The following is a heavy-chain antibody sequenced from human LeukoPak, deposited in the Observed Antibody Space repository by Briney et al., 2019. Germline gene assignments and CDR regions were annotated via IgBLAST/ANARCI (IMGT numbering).Heavy chain of an antibody. D-gene: IGHD1-14*01. J-gene: IGHJ4*02. CDR3: AKAEPASGYDY. V-gene: IGHV3-48*01. CDR2: ISDRSSTI. CDR1: GFTFSSYS. Sequence: GGSLRLSCAASGFTFSSYSMNWVRQAPGKGLEWVSYISDRSSTIYYADSVKGRFTISRDNAKKSLYLQMNSLRAEDTAVYYCAKAEPASGYDYWGQGTLVTVSS.